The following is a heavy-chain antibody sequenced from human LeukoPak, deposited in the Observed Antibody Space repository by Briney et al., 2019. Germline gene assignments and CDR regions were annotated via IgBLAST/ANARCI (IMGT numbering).Heavy chain of an antibody. CDR2: IIPIFGTA. V-gene: IGHV1-69*05. Sequence: SVKVSCKASGGTFSSYAISWVRQAPGQGLGWMGRIIPIFGTANYAQKFQGRVTITTDESTSTAYMELSSLRSEDTAVYYCARDRAEYLRPDAFDIWGQGTMVTVSS. CDR3: ARDRAEYLRPDAFDI. J-gene: IGHJ3*02. D-gene: IGHD6-6*01. CDR1: GGTFSSYA.